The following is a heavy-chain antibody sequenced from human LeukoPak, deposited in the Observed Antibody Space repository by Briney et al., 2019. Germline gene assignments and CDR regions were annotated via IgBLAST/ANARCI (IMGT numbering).Heavy chain of an antibody. CDR3: AKERVDWRYFDY. CDR1: GFTFGSYG. Sequence: PGGSLRLSFAASGFTFGSYGMHWVRQAPGKGLEWVAVMSFDGSHTYYADSVKGRFTISRDNSKNTLCPQMNSLRAEDTAVYYCAKERVDWRYFDYWGQGTLVTVSS. J-gene: IGHJ4*02. D-gene: IGHD3-9*01. CDR2: MSFDGSHT. V-gene: IGHV3-30*18.